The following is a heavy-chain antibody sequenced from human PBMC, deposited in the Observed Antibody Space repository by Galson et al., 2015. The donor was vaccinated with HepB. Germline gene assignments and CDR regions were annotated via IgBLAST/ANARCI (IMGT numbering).Heavy chain of an antibody. CDR3: AREGPAYSYGYNYFDY. Sequence: SVKVSCKASGYTSTGYFIHWVRQAPGQGLEWMGWINPNSGGTNSAQRFQGRVTMTWDTSISTAYMDLSRLRSDDTAVYYCAREGPAYSYGYNYFDYWGQGTLVTVSS. CDR1: GYTSTGYF. CDR2: INPNSGGT. J-gene: IGHJ4*02. D-gene: IGHD5-18*01. V-gene: IGHV1-2*02.